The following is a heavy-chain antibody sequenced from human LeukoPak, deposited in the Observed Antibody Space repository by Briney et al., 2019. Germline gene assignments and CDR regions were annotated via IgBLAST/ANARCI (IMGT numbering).Heavy chain of an antibody. CDR1: GGSISSYY. CDR2: IYYSGST. D-gene: IGHD5-18*01. CDR3: ARSRGYSYGPSRGYYYYMDV. Sequence: PSETLSLTCTVSGGSISSYYWSWIRQPPGKGLEWIGYIYYSGSTNYNPSLKSRVTISVDTSKNQFSLKLSSVTAADTAVYYCARSRGYSYGPSRGYYYYMDVWGKGTTVTVSS. J-gene: IGHJ6*03. V-gene: IGHV4-59*01.